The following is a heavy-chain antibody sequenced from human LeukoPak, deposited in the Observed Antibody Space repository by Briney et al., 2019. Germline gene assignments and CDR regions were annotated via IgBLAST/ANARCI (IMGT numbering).Heavy chain of an antibody. Sequence: SETLSLTCTVSGGSISSCYWSWIRQPPGKGLEWIGYIYYSGSTNYNPSLKSRATISVDTSKNQFSLKLSSVTAADTAVYYCARSSGWYGYYYYYMDVWGKGTTVTVS. D-gene: IGHD6-19*01. CDR3: ARSSGWYGYYYYYMDV. J-gene: IGHJ6*03. V-gene: IGHV4-59*01. CDR1: GGSISSCY. CDR2: IYYSGST.